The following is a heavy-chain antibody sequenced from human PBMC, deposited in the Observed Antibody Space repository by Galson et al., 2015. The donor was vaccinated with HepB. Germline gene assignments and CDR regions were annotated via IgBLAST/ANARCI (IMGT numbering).Heavy chain of an antibody. V-gene: IGHV3-23*01. CDR1: GFTFSSYA. CDR3: AKGSDSGSYPGYYFDY. J-gene: IGHJ4*02. CDR2: ISGSGGST. Sequence: SLRLSCAASGFTFSSYAMSWVRQAPGKGLEWVSAISGSGGSTYYADSVKGRFTISRDNSKNTLYLQMNSLRAEDTAVYYCAKGSDSGSYPGYYFDYWGQGTLVTVSS. D-gene: IGHD1-26*01.